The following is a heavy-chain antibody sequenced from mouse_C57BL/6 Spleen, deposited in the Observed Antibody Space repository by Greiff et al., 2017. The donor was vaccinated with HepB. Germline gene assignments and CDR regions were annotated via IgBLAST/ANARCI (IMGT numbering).Heavy chain of an antibody. CDR1: GYTFTSYW. J-gene: IGHJ1*03. CDR2: IYPGSGST. D-gene: IGHD1-1*01. CDR3: ARDKGPYYYGSSYGYFDV. Sequence: QVQLQQPGAELVKPGASVKMSCKASGYTFTSYWITWVKQRPGQGLEWIGDIYPGSGSTNYNEKFKSKATLTVDTSSSTAYIQLSSLTSEDSAVYYCARDKGPYYYGSSYGYFDVWGTGTTVTVSS. V-gene: IGHV1-55*01.